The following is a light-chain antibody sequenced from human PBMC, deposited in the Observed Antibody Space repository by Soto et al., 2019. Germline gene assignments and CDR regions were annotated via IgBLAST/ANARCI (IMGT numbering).Light chain of an antibody. CDR1: QSVYGN. CDR3: QQYNNWPLT. J-gene: IGKJ3*01. CDR2: DAS. Sequence: EVMMTQSPATLSVSPGERATLSCRASQSVYGNLAWYQQKPGQAPRLLIYDASTSATGIPARFSGSGSATEFALTISGLQSEDFAVYFCQQYNNWPLTFGPGTKVDIK. V-gene: IGKV3-15*01.